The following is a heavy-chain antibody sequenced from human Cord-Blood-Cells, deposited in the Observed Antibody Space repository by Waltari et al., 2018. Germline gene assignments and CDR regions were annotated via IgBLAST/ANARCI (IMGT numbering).Heavy chain of an antibody. J-gene: IGHJ3*02. V-gene: IGHV1-2*04. D-gene: IGHD3-10*01. CDR1: GYTFTGYY. CDR3: ARDTGMRAFDI. CDR2: IDPNSGGT. Sequence: QVQLVQSGAEVKKPGASVKVSCKASGYTFTGYYIHWVRQAPGQGLEWMGWIDPNSGGTNYAQKYQGWVTMTRDTSISTAYMELSRLRSDDTAVYYGARDTGMRAFDIWGQGTMVTVSS.